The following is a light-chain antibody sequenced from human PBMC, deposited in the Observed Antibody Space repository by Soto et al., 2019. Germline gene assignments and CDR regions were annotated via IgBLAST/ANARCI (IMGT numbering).Light chain of an antibody. CDR1: QSVSSSY. CDR2: GAS. J-gene: IGKJ2*01. CDR3: QQYGSSPMYT. V-gene: IGKV3-20*01. Sequence: EIVLTQSPGTLSLSPGERATLSCRASQSVSSSYLAWYQQKPGQAPRLLIHGASTRATGIPDRFSGSGSGTDFDLTISRLEPEDFAVYYCQQYGSSPMYTFGQWTKLEI.